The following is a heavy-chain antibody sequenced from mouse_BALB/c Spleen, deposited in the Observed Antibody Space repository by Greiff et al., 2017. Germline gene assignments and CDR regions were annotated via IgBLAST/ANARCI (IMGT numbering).Heavy chain of an antibody. D-gene: IGHD2-4*01. Sequence: QVQLQQSGAELMKPGASVKISCKATGYTFSSYWIEWVKQRPGHGLEWIGEILPGSGSTNYNEKFKGKATFTADTSSNTAYMQLSSLTSEDSAVYYCARGSTMITTHVMDYWGQGTSGTVSS. CDR1: GYTFSSYW. CDR2: ILPGSGST. CDR3: ARGSTMITTHVMDY. J-gene: IGHJ4*01. V-gene: IGHV1-9*01.